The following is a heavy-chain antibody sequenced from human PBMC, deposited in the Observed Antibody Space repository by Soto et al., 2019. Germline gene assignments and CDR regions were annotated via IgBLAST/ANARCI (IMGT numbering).Heavy chain of an antibody. V-gene: IGHV2-5*02. J-gene: IGHJ4*02. CDR1: GFSLSNSGVG. Sequence: QITLKESGPSPVKPTQTLTVTCTFSGFSLSNSGVGVAWIRQPPGKALEWLALIYGDNDKRYSPSLKTRLTITKDTSKTQVALTMTNMAPVDPATYSCAHCTLHDYGDYDPGTSHVFDSWGQGTLVTVSS. D-gene: IGHD4-17*01. CDR3: AHCTLHDYGDYDPGTSHVFDS. CDR2: IYGDNDK.